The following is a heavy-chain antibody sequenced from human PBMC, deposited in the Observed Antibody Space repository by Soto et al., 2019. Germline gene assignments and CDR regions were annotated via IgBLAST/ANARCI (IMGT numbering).Heavy chain of an antibody. CDR2: IYPGDSDI. D-gene: IGHD3-10*01. CDR3: ARHKTAGYYYADDAFDM. V-gene: IGHV5-51*01. Sequence: GESLKISCKGSGSTFTIYWIGWVRQMRGTGLEWMGNIYPGDSDIRYSPSFQGKVTISVDKSITTAYLQWSSLKATDTAMYYCARHKTAGYYYADDAFDMWGQGTMVTVSS. CDR1: GSTFTIYW. J-gene: IGHJ3*02.